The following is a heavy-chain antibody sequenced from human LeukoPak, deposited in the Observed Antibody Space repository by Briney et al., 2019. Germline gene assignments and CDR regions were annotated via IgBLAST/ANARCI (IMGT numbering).Heavy chain of an antibody. V-gene: IGHV3-73*01. J-gene: IGHJ4*02. CDR2: IRSKANSYAT. Sequence: GGSLKLSCAASGFTFSGSAMHWVRQASGKGLEWVGRIRSKANSYATAYAASVKGRFTISRDDSKNTAYLQMNSLKTEDTAVYYCTSYDSSGYYHYDYWGQGTLVTVSS. CDR3: TSYDSSGYYHYDY. CDR1: GFTFSGSA. D-gene: IGHD3-22*01.